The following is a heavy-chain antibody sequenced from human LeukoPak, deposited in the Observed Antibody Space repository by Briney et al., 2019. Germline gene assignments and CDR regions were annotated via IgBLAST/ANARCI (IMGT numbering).Heavy chain of an antibody. CDR1: GYSISSGYY. Sequence: SETLSLTCAVSGYSISSGYYWGWIRQPPGKGLEWIGSIYHSGSTYYNPSLKSRVTISVDTSKNQFSLKLSSVTAADTAVYYCAREVCSSTSCYASWFDPWGQGTLVTVSS. CDR3: AREVCSSTSCYASWFDP. J-gene: IGHJ5*02. V-gene: IGHV4-38-2*02. CDR2: IYHSGST. D-gene: IGHD2-2*01.